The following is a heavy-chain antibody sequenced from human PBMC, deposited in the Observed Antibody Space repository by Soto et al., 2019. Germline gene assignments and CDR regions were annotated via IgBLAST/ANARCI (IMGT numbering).Heavy chain of an antibody. CDR2: IYHSGNT. J-gene: IGHJ4*02. D-gene: IGHD5-18*01. Sequence: LSLTCSVSGDSIGSSTNYWGWIRQPPGKGLEWIGTIYHSGNTYYNPTLKSRVAISVDMSKNQFSLRLNSVTAADTAVYYCARHEWLQLWLVTEYWGQGALVTVSS. V-gene: IGHV4-39*01. CDR3: ARHEWLQLWLVTEY. CDR1: GDSIGSSTNY.